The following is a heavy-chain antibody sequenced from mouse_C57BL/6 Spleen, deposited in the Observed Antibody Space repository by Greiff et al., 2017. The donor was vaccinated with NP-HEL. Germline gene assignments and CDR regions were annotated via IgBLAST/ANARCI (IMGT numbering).Heavy chain of an antibody. J-gene: IGHJ4*01. Sequence: EVQLQQSGPGLVKPSQSLSLTCSVTGYSITSGYYWNWIRQFPGNKLEWMGYISYDGSNNYNPSLKNRISITRDTSKNQFFLKLNSVTTEDTATYYCARDPYEYDYAMDYWGQGTSVTVSS. V-gene: IGHV3-6*01. D-gene: IGHD2-4*01. CDR1: GYSITSGYY. CDR2: ISYDGSN. CDR3: ARDPYEYDYAMDY.